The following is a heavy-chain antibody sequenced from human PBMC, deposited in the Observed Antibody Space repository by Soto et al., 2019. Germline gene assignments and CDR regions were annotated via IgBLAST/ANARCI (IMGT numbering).Heavy chain of an antibody. CDR3: ARDPVPVTFGGVIVPLNYYGMDV. D-gene: IGHD3-16*02. J-gene: IGHJ6*02. V-gene: IGHV3-33*01. Sequence: GGSLRLCCAASGVTFSSYSMYWGGQTPGQGMEWVAVIWYDGSNKYSADSVKGRFTISRDNSKNTLYLQMNSLRAEDTAVYYCARDPVPVTFGGVIVPLNYYGMDVWGQGTTVTVSS. CDR2: IWYDGSNK. CDR1: GVTFSSYS.